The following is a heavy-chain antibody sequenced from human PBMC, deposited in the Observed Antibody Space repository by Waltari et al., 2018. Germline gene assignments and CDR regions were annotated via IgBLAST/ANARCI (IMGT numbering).Heavy chain of an antibody. CDR3: ARIRPSHDRPDY. V-gene: IGHV2-70*15. J-gene: IGHJ4*02. Sequence: QVTLRESGPALVKPTQTLTLTCTFSGFSLSTSGMCVSWIRQPPGKALEWLARIDWDDDKYYSTSLKTRLTISKDTSKNQVVLTMPNMDPVDTATYYCARIRPSHDRPDYWGQGTLVTVSS. CDR2: IDWDDDK. CDR1: GFSLSTSGMC. D-gene: IGHD3-22*01.